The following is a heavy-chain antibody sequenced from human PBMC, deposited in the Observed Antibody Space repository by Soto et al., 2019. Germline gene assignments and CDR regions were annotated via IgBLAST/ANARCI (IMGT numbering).Heavy chain of an antibody. CDR1: GFSVSSNY. J-gene: IGHJ4*02. Sequence: EVQLVESGGGLVQPGGSLRLSCAASGFSVSSNYVSWVGQAPGKGLGWVAVVYSVGSTYYADSVKGRFTSSRDSSKNTLYLQMSSLRAEDTAVYYCAGHSHKDYWGQGALVTVSS. CDR3: AGHSHKDY. V-gene: IGHV3-66*04. CDR2: VYSVGST.